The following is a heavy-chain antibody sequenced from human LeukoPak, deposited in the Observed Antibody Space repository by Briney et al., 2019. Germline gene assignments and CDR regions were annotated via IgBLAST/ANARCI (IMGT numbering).Heavy chain of an antibody. V-gene: IGHV4-34*01. CDR2: INHSGST. CDR1: GGSLSGYY. CDR3: ARRPYYYDSSGSEDAFDI. Sequence: KPSETLSLTCAVYGGSLSGYYWSWIREPPGKGLEWIGEINHSGSTNYNPSLKSRVTISVDTSKNQFSLKLSSVTAADTAVYYGARRPYYYDSSGSEDAFDIWGQGTMVTVSS. D-gene: IGHD3-22*01. J-gene: IGHJ3*02.